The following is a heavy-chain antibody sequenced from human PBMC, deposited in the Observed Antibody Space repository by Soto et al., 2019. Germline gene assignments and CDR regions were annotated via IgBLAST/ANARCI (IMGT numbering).Heavy chain of an antibody. CDR2: ISAYNGNT. CDR1: GYTFTSHG. J-gene: IGHJ4*02. Sequence: ASVKVSCKASGYTFTSHGISWVRQAPGQGLEWMGWISAYNGNTNYAQKLQGRVTMTTDTSTSTAYMELRSLRSDDTAVYYCARAKLELLYFDYWGQGTLVTVPQ. D-gene: IGHD1-7*01. V-gene: IGHV1-18*01. CDR3: ARAKLELLYFDY.